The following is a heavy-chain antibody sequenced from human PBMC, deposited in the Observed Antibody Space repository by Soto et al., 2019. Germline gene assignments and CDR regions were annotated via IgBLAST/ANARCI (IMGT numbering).Heavy chain of an antibody. V-gene: IGHV3-64*04. CDR1: GFTFSSYA. CDR3: TRVRQTPPDFDY. Sequence: GGSLRLSCAASGFTFSSYAMHWVRQAPGKGLEYVSAISSNGGSTYYADSVKGRFTISRDDSKSIAYLQMNSPKTEDTAVYYCTRVRQTPPDFDYWGQGTLVTVSS. CDR2: ISSNGGST. J-gene: IGHJ4*02.